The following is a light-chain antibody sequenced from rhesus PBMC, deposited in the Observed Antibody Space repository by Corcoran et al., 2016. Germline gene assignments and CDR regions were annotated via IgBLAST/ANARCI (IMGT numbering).Light chain of an antibody. CDR2: GAS. Sequence: TVMTQSPATLALSPGERATLSCRASQTISTSLAWYQQKPGQAPRLLIYGASRRATDIPDRVSGSGSVTDCTLTISRLEPEDGGLYFCLQTSYGPRTFGQGTKVEIK. J-gene: IGKJ1*01. CDR3: LQTSYGPRT. V-gene: IGKV3-24*04. CDR1: QTISTS.